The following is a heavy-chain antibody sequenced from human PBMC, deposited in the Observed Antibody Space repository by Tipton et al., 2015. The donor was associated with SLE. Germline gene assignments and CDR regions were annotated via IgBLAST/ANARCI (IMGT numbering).Heavy chain of an antibody. Sequence: TLSLTCTVSGGSISSHYWSWIRQPPGKGLEWIGHIYYSGSTNYNPSLKSRVTISVDTSKNQFSLKLSSVTAADTAVYYCARDRAFYYGSGPDAFDIWGQGTMVTVSS. D-gene: IGHD3-10*01. J-gene: IGHJ3*02. CDR1: GGSISSHY. CDR2: IYYSGST. CDR3: ARDRAFYYGSGPDAFDI. V-gene: IGHV4-59*11.